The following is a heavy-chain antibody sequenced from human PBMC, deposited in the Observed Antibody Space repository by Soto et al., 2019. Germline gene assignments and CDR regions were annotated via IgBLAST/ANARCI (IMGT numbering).Heavy chain of an antibody. CDR3: AKEKEVSMMVMKYCFDY. J-gene: IGHJ4*02. CDR1: GFTFSSFG. Sequence: QVQLVESGGGVVQPGRSLRLSCAASGFTFSSFGMHWVRQAPGKGLEWVAVISDDGGNKYYGDSVKGRFTISRDNSKNTVYLQMNSLRAEDTAVYYCAKEKEVSMMVMKYCFDYGGQGTLVTVSS. CDR2: ISDDGGNK. V-gene: IGHV3-30*18. D-gene: IGHD3-22*01.